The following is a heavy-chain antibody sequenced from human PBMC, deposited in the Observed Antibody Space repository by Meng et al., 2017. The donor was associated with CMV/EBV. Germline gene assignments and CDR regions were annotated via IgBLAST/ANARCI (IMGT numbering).Heavy chain of an antibody. D-gene: IGHD6-13*01. V-gene: IGHV1-18*01. CDR1: GYTFTSYG. CDR3: ARVGPRSSSSRGYFDY. Sequence: ASVKVSCKASGYTFTSYGISWVRQAPGQGLEWMGWISAYNGNTNYAQKLQGRVTMTTDTSTRTAYMELRSLRSDDTAVYYCARVGPRSSSSRGYFDYWARERWSPSPQ. CDR2: ISAYNGNT. J-gene: IGHJ4*02.